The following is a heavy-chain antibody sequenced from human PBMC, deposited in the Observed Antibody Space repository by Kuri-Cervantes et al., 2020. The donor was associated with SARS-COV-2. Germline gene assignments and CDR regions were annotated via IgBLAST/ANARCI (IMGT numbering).Heavy chain of an antibody. J-gene: IGHJ3*02. CDR1: GFTFSSYA. D-gene: IGHD3-16*01. CDR3: ARVPGGHDAFDI. CDR2: ISYDGSNK. Sequence: GESLKISCAASGFTFSSYAMHWVRQAPGKGLEWVAVISYDGSNKYYVDSVKGRFTISRDNSKNTLYLQMNSLRAEDTAVYYCARVPGGHDAFDIWGQGTMVTVSS. V-gene: IGHV3-30-3*01.